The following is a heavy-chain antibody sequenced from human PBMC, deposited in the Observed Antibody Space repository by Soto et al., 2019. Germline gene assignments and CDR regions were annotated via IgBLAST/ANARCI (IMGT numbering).Heavy chain of an antibody. Sequence: PSQTLSLTCAISGDSVSSNSAAWNWIRRSPSRGLEWLGRTYYRSKWYNDYAVSVKSRITINPDTSKNQFSLQLNSVTPEDTAVYYCAKDTEKTTVVIDRPYYYYGMDVWGQGTTVTVSS. D-gene: IGHD4-17*01. CDR3: AKDTEKTTVVIDRPYYYYGMDV. J-gene: IGHJ6*02. CDR1: GDSVSSNSAA. V-gene: IGHV6-1*01. CDR2: TYYRSKWYN.